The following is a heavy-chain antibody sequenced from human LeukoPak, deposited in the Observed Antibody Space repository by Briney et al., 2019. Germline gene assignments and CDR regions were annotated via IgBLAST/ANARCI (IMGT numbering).Heavy chain of an antibody. D-gene: IGHD3-10*01. V-gene: IGHV3-66*01. CDR1: GFTFSSYA. J-gene: IGHJ4*02. Sequence: GGSLRLSCAASGFTFSSYAMNWVRQAPGKGLEWVSVIDSGGSTYYADSVKGRFIISRDNSKNTLYLQMNSLRVEDTAVYYCARDSDYGSGSYYKGSVDWGQGTLVSVSS. CDR3: ARDSDYGSGSYYKGSVD. CDR2: IDSGGST.